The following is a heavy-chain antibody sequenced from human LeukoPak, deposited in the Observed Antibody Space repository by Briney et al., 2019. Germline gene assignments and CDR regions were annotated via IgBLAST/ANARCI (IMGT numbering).Heavy chain of an antibody. CDR3: ARQRYYDSSGDAFDI. CDR2: IYYSGST. V-gene: IGHV4-31*03. Sequence: SQTLSLTCTVSGGSISSGGYYWSWIRQHPGKGLEWIGYIYYSGSTNYNPSLKSRVTISIDTSKNQFSLKLSSVTAADTAVYYCARQRYYDSSGDAFDIWGQGTMVTVSS. CDR1: GGSISSGGYY. D-gene: IGHD3-22*01. J-gene: IGHJ3*02.